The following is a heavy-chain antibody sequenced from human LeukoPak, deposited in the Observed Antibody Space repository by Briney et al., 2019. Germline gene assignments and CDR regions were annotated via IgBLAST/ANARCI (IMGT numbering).Heavy chain of an antibody. CDR1: GYTFTGYY. CDR3: ARGGILWFGELSVGAFDI. CDR2: INPNSGGT. Sequence: ASVKVSCKASGYTFTGYYMHWVRQAPGQGLEWMGWINPNSGGTNYAQKFQGRVTMTRDTSISTAYMELSRLRSDDTAVYYCARGGILWFGELSVGAFDIWGQGTMVTVSS. J-gene: IGHJ3*02. V-gene: IGHV1-2*02. D-gene: IGHD3-10*01.